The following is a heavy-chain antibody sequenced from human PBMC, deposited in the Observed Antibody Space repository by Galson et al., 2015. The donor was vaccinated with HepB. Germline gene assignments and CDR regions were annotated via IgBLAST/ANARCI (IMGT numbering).Heavy chain of an antibody. D-gene: IGHD1-14*01. J-gene: IGHJ6*03. CDR1: GFTFSSYA. CDR3: ARNRDTQTYYYFYMDV. Sequence: SLRLSCAASGFTFSSYAMHWVRQAPGKGLEWVAVISYDGSNKYYADSVKGRFTISRDNSKNTLYLQMNSLRAEDTAVYYCARNRDTQTYYYFYMDVWGKGTTVTVSS. CDR2: ISYDGSNK. V-gene: IGHV3-30-3*01.